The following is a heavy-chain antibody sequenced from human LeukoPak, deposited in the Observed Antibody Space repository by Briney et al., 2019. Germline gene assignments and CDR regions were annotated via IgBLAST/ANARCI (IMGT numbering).Heavy chain of an antibody. CDR3: ARDAYAVRGVIIYFDY. Sequence: SETLSLTCAVYGGSFSGYYWSWIRQPPGKGLEWIGEINHSGSTNYNPSLKSRVTISVDTSKNQFSLKLSSVTAADTAVYYCARDAYAVRGVIIYFDYWGQGTLVTVSS. CDR1: GGSFSGYY. CDR2: INHSGST. D-gene: IGHD3-10*01. V-gene: IGHV4-34*01. J-gene: IGHJ4*02.